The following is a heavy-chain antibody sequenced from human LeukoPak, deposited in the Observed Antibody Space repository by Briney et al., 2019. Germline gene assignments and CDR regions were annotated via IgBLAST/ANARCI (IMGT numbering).Heavy chain of an antibody. CDR2: ISHDGSNK. D-gene: IGHD1-7*01. CDR3: AKDQWTNSHLDY. CDR1: GFTFSSYA. Sequence: GGSLRLSCAASGFTFSSYAMHWVRQAPGKGLEWVAVISHDGSNKYYADSVKGRFTISRDNSKNTLYLQMNSLRAEDTAVYYCAKDQWTNSHLDYWGQGTLVTVSS. V-gene: IGHV3-30*04. J-gene: IGHJ4*02.